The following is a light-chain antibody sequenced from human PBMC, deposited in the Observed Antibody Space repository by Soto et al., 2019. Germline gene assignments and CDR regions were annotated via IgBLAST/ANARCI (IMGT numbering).Light chain of an antibody. V-gene: IGKV1-39*01. Sequence: SNSLSTLCFIIINIGTTNLRASQSISSWLAWYQQKPGKAPKLLIYAASSLQSGVPSRFSGSGSGTDFTLTISGLQPEDFATYYCQQTYNRMNSFGEGTRLEIK. J-gene: IGKJ5*01. CDR2: AAS. CDR3: QQTYNRMNS. CDR1: QSISSW.